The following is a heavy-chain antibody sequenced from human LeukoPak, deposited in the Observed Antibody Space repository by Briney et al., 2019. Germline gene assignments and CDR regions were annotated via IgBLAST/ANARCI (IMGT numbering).Heavy chain of an antibody. CDR1: GFTFSNYA. CDR2: VTGRGSST. V-gene: IGHV3-23*01. J-gene: IGHJ4*02. CDR3: AKERSHLINYFDY. Sequence: GGSLRLSCVASGFTFSNYAMSWVRQAPGKRLEWVSAVTGRGSSTYYADSVKGRFTISRDNSRNTLFLQMNSLRAEDTAVYYCAKERSHLINYFDYWGQGTLVTVSS. D-gene: IGHD3-16*01.